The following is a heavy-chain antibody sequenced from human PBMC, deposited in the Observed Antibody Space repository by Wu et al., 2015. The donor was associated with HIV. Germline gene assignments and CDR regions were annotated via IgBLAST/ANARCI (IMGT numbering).Heavy chain of an antibody. D-gene: IGHD2-2*01. CDR2: IIPVFGTA. V-gene: IGHV1-69*12. J-gene: IGHJ6*03. CDR3: ARVGCSTLSCHQYYYYMDV. Sequence: QVQLVQSGAEVKKPGSSVKVSCKASGGTFNNYAITWVRQAPGQGFEWMGGIIPVFGTANYPQKFQGRVTMTADDSTGTAYMELTSLRSEDTAVYYCARVGCSTLSCHQYYYYMDVWGKGTTVTVSS. CDR1: GGTFNNYA.